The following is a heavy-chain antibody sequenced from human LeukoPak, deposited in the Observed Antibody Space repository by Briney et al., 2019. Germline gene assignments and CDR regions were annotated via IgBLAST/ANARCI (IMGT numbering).Heavy chain of an antibody. V-gene: IGHV3-23*01. CDR3: AKSPCSGGSCYSSPWFDP. D-gene: IGHD2-15*01. Sequence: GRSLRLSCAASGFTFSSYAMSWVRQAPGKGLEWVSAISGSGGSTYYADSVKGRFTISRDNSKNTLYLQMNSLRAEDTAVYYCAKSPCSGGSCYSSPWFDPWGQGTLVTVSS. J-gene: IGHJ5*02. CDR2: ISGSGGST. CDR1: GFTFSSYA.